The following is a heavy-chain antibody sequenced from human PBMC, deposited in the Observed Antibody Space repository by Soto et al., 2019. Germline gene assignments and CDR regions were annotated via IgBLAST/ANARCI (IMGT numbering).Heavy chain of an antibody. CDR3: ATDLGSRGWEDFDH. D-gene: IGHD6-19*01. J-gene: IGHJ4*02. V-gene: IGHV3-30*03. CDR1: GFNFGNFA. Sequence: QLVESGGGMVPPGKSLRLSCTGSGFNFGNFAVHWVRQTPVKGLEWVAGISSHGRHQYYSDSVKGRFTISRDNSNNPLLMQLGRPRLEDKGVYYCATDLGSRGWEDFDHWGQGTLVSVSS. CDR2: ISSHGRHQ.